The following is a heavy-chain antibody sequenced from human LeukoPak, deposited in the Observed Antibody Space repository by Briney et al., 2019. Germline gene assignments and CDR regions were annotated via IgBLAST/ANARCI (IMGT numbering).Heavy chain of an antibody. V-gene: IGHV4-4*02. CDR2: IYHSGSP. D-gene: IGHD3-22*01. CDR1: GGSISSNNW. J-gene: IGHJ4*02. Sequence: SETLSLTCAVSGGSISSNNWWGWVRQPPGKGLEWIGEIYHSGSPNYNPSLKSRVTISVDKSRNHFSLNLSSVTAADTAVYYCARRVSDPLKVDYWGQGTLVTVSS. CDR3: ARRVSDPLKVDY.